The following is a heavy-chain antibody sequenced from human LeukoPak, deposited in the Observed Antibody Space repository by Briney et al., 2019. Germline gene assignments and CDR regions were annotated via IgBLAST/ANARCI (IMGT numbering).Heavy chain of an antibody. Sequence: SETLSLTCTVSGGSVSSGSYFWSWIRQPPGKGLEWIGYIFCNGETNYNPSLTSRLTLSIDASKNHFSLKLTSVTAADTGVYYCARDFRGRVDYWGQGTLVTVSS. CDR1: GGSVSSGSYF. V-gene: IGHV4-61*03. J-gene: IGHJ4*02. CDR2: IFCNGET. D-gene: IGHD3-10*01. CDR3: ARDFRGRVDY.